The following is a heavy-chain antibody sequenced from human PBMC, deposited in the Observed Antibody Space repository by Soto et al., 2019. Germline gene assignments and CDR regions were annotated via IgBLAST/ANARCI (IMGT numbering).Heavy chain of an antibody. Sequence: SETLSLTCAVSGGSISSGGYSWSWIRQPPGKGLEWIGYIYHSGSTYYNPSLKSRVTISVDRSKNQFSLKLSSVTAADTAVYYCARHNPFYYDSSGDTDAFDIWGQGTMVTGS. CDR2: IYHSGST. J-gene: IGHJ3*02. CDR1: GGSISSGGYS. V-gene: IGHV4-30-2*01. D-gene: IGHD3-22*01. CDR3: ARHNPFYYDSSGDTDAFDI.